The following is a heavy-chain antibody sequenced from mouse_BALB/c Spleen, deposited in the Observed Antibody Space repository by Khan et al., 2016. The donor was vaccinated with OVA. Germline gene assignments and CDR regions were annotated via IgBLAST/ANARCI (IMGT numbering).Heavy chain of an antibody. CDR1: GYTFTSYW. V-gene: IGHV1-7*01. CDR2: INPTSGYT. CDR3: TRERIDY. J-gene: IGHJ2*01. Sequence: QVRLQQSGAELAKPGASVKMSCKASGYTFTSYWMPWVKQRPGQGLEWIGYINPTSGYTDYNEKFKDKATLSADKSSSTAYLQLSSLTSEDSAVYYCTRERIDYWGQGTTRTVSS.